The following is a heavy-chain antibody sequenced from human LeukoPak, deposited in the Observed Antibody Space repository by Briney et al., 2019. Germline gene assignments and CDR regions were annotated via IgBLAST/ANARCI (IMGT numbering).Heavy chain of an antibody. CDR2: IYYSGST. J-gene: IGHJ4*02. CDR1: GGSISSYY. D-gene: IGHD3-22*01. Sequence: SETLSLTCTVSGGSISSYYWSWIRQPPGKGLEWIGYIYYSGSTYYNPSLKSRVTITVDTSKNQFSLKLSSVTAADTAAYYCARGGHDSSGYYYFDYWGQGTLVTVSS. V-gene: IGHV4-59*06. CDR3: ARGGHDSSGYYYFDY.